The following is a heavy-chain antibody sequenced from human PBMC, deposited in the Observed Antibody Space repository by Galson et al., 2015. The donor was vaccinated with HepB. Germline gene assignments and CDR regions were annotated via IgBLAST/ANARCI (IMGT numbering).Heavy chain of an antibody. D-gene: IGHD3-3*01. CDR2: ISRSSSAI. V-gene: IGHV3-48*01. Sequence: RLSCAASGFTYSTYSMNWVRQAPGKGLEWVSYISRSSSAIYYADSVKGRFTISRDNAKNSLYLQMNSLRVEDTAVYYCARSRFDFWSGYDYYMDVWGKGTTVTVSS. CDR3: ARSRFDFWSGYDYYMDV. CDR1: GFTYSTYS. J-gene: IGHJ6*03.